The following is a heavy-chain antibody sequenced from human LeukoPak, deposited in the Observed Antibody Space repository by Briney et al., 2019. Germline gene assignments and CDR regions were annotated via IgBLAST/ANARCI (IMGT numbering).Heavy chain of an antibody. CDR1: GYTFTSYG. V-gene: IGHV1-18*01. CDR2: ISAYNGNT. J-gene: IGHJ4*02. CDR3: ARARAGIAAAGVFDY. D-gene: IGHD6-13*01. Sequence: GASVKVSCKASGYTFTSYGISWVRQAPGQGLEWMGWISAYNGNTNYPQKLQGRVTMTTDTSTSTAYMELRSLRSDDTAVYYCARARAGIAAAGVFDYWGQGTLVTVSS.